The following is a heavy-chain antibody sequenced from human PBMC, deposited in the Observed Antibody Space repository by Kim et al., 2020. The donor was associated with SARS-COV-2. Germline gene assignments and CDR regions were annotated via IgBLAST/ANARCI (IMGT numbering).Heavy chain of an antibody. CDR1: GGSISTYY. CDR2: IYYTGTT. J-gene: IGHJ4*02. Sequence: SETLSLTCTVSGGSISTYYWTWIRQPPGEGLEWIGYIYYTGTTNYNPSLKSRVTISGDTSKNQVSLKLTSVTAADTAVYYCARGGSWYYYFDYWGRGTLVTVSS. V-gene: IGHV4-59*01. D-gene: IGHD6-13*01. CDR3: ARGGSWYYYFDY.